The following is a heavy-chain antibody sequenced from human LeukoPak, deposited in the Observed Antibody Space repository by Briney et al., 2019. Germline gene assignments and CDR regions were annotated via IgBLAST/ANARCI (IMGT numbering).Heavy chain of an antibody. Sequence: PGGSLRLSCAASGFTFSDYYMSWIRQAPGKGLEWVSYISSSSSYTNYADSVKGRFTISRDNAKNSLYLQMNSLRAEDTAVYYCARVERVGQQLVLYYFDYWGQGTLVTVSS. CDR3: ARVERVGQQLVLYYFDY. J-gene: IGHJ4*02. V-gene: IGHV3-11*06. D-gene: IGHD6-13*01. CDR2: ISSSSSYT. CDR1: GFTFSDYY.